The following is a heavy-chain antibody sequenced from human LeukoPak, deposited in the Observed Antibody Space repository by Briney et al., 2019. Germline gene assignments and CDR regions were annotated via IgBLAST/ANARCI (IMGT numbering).Heavy chain of an antibody. CDR3: ARVGYYGSGSYYSRGAYGMDV. Sequence: PSETLSLTCAVYGGSFSGYYWSWMRQPPGKGLEWIGEINHSGSTNYNPSLKSRVTISVDTSKNQFSLKLSSVTAADTAVYYCARVGYYGSGSYYSRGAYGMDVWGQGTTVTVSS. V-gene: IGHV4-34*01. J-gene: IGHJ6*02. D-gene: IGHD3-10*01. CDR2: INHSGST. CDR1: GGSFSGYY.